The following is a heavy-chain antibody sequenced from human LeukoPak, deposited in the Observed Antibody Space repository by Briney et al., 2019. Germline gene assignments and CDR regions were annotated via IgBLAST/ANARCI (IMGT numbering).Heavy chain of an antibody. CDR1: GGSISTYY. J-gene: IGHJ4*02. Sequence: SETLSLTCTVSGGSISTYYWSWIRQPPGKELEWIGYIYYSGSTNYNPSLKSRVTISVDTSKNQFSLKLSSVTAADTAVYYCARAGAADALGRFDYWGQGTLVTVSS. CDR3: ARAGAADALGRFDY. CDR2: IYYSGST. V-gene: IGHV4-59*01. D-gene: IGHD6-13*01.